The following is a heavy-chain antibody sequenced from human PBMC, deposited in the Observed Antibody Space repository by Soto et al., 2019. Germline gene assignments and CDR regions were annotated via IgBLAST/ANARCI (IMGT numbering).Heavy chain of an antibody. CDR2: IKSKPDGGTT. Sequence: EMQLGESGGGLVKPGGSLRLSCAVSGYAFEVAWMNWVRQAPGKGLEWVGRIKSKPDGGTTEYAAPVEGRVTISRDDSTSTLYLQMNSLRTEDTAVYYCTSGRRDYYGNSYMDLWGKGTTVTVSS. V-gene: IGHV3-15*01. CDR1: GYAFEVAW. CDR3: TSGRRDYYGNSYMDL. D-gene: IGHD3-22*01. J-gene: IGHJ6*03.